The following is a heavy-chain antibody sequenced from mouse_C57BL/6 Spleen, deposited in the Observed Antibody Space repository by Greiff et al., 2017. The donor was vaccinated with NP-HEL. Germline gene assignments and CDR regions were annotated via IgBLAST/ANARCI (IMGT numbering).Heavy chain of an antibody. J-gene: IGHJ4*01. Sequence: VQLQQSGTVLARPGASVKMSCKTSGYTFTSYWMHWVKQRPGQGLEWIGAIYPGNSDTSYNQKFKGKAKLTAVTSASTAYMELSSLTNEDSAVYYCTRTRYYYGSSYERGAMDYWGQGTSVTVSS. CDR2: IYPGNSDT. CDR3: TRTRYYYGSSYERGAMDY. V-gene: IGHV1-5*01. CDR1: GYTFTSYW. D-gene: IGHD1-1*01.